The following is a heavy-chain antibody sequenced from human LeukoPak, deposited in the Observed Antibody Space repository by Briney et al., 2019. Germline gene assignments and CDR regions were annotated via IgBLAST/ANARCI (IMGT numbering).Heavy chain of an antibody. CDR1: GRTFSSYA. CDR2: IIPLFGTA. Sequence: PSVKLSCKASGRTFSSYATSWVRQPHRQGLEWMGGIIPLFGTANYTKKFQGRVTITTDESTSTAYMELSSLRSEDTCVYYCASMEYNWNYGPTQTFDYWGQGTLVTVSS. V-gene: IGHV1-69*05. D-gene: IGHD1-7*01. J-gene: IGHJ4*02. CDR3: ASMEYNWNYGPTQTFDY.